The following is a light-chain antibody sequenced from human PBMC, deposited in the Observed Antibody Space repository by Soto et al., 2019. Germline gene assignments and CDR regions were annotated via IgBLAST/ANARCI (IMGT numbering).Light chain of an antibody. CDR3: QQYYSTWT. V-gene: IGKV4-1*01. CDR2: WAS. CDR1: QSVLYSSHNKNY. J-gene: IGKJ1*01. Sequence: DIVMTQSPDSLAVSLGERATINCKSSQSVLYSSHNKNYLAWYQQKPGQPPKLLIYWASTRESGVPDRFSGSGSGTDFALTISRLQAEDVAVYYCQQYYSTWTFGQGTKVEIK.